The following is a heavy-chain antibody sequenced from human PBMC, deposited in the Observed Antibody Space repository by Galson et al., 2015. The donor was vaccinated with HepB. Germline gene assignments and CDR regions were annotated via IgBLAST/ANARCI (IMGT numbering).Heavy chain of an antibody. V-gene: IGHV1-69*04. D-gene: IGHD6-19*01. CDR1: GGTSSDNA. CDR2: FIPIINVA. CDR3: ATRIAVPGEGNWFDP. J-gene: IGHJ5*02. Sequence: SVKVSCKASGGTSSDNAISWVRQVPGQGLEWMGRFIPIINVANYAQNFKGRLTITADKSTSTAYMELSSLRSEDTAAYYCATRIAVPGEGNWFDPWGQGTPVIVSS.